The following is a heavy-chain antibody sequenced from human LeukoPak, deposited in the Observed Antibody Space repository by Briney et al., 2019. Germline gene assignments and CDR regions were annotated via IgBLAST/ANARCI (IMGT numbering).Heavy chain of an antibody. CDR3: AAIVVVVADPHFQH. Sequence: SETLSLTCTVSGGSISSYYWSWIRQPPGKGLEWIGYIYYSGTTNYNPSLKSRVTISVDTSKNQFSLKLSSVTAADTAVYYCAAIVVVVADPHFQHWGQGTLVTVSS. CDR1: GGSISSYY. CDR2: IYYSGTT. J-gene: IGHJ1*01. D-gene: IGHD2-15*01. V-gene: IGHV4-59*08.